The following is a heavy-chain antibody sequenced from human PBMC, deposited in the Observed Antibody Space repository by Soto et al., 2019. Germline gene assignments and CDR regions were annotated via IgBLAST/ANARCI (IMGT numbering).Heavy chain of an antibody. D-gene: IGHD6-13*01. CDR3: ARRGAAASVNLFDY. J-gene: IGHJ4*02. CDR2: TFFRSKWYR. Sequence: KQSQTLSLTCAISGDSVSSNSVTWNWIRQSPSRGLEWLGRTFFRSKWYREYAVSVKSRITIDPDTSNNHFSLQLNSVTPEDTAVYYCARRGAAASVNLFDYWGQGTLVTVSS. CDR1: GDSVSSNSVT. V-gene: IGHV6-1*01.